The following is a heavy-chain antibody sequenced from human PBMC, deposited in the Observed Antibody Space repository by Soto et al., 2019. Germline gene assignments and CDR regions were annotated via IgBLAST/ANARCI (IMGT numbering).Heavy chain of an antibody. CDR2: ISGSGGST. D-gene: IGHD6-13*01. J-gene: IGHJ4*02. CDR1: GFTFSCYA. V-gene: IGHV3-23*01. CDR3: AKAFSWYDY. Sequence: GGSLILSCAPDGFTFSCYAMNWVRRAPGKGLEWVSGISGSGGSTYYADSVKGRFTISRDNSKNTLYLQMSSLRAEDTAVYYCAKAFSWYDYWGQGTLVTVSS.